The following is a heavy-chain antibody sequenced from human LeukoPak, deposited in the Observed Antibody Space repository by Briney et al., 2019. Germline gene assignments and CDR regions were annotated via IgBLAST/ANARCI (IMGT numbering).Heavy chain of an antibody. CDR3: TKESRSMVAQNSAFDI. J-gene: IGHJ3*02. Sequence: GGSLRLSCAASGFTVNSYPVHWVRQAPGKGLEYVSAISRNGGSTYYADSVKGRFTISRDNSKNTLYLQMSSLRAEDTAVYYCTKESRSMVAQNSAFDIWGQGTMVTVSS. CDR2: ISRNGGST. V-gene: IGHV3-64D*06. CDR1: GFTVNSYP. D-gene: IGHD4/OR15-4a*01.